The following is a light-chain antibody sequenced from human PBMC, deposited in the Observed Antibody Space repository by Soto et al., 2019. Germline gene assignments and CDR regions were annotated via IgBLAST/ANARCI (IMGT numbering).Light chain of an antibody. CDR3: CSYAGSSVI. CDR2: EGN. Sequence: QSALTQPASVSGSPGQSITISCTGTSSDIGSYNLVPWYQQHPGKAPKLIIYEGNKRPSGVSNRFSGSKSGNTASLTISGLQAEDEADYHCCSYAGSSVIFGGGTKLTVL. J-gene: IGLJ2*01. CDR1: SSDIGSYNL. V-gene: IGLV2-23*01.